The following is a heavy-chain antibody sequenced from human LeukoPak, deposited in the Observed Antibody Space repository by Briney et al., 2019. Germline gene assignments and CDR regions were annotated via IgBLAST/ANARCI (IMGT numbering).Heavy chain of an antibody. Sequence: GRSLRLSCAASGFTFSSYSMNWVRQAPGKGLEWVSSISSSSSYIYYADSVKGRFTISRDNAKNSLYLQMNSLRAEDTAVYYCAREEPLKLGLDYWGQGTLVTVSS. V-gene: IGHV3-21*01. J-gene: IGHJ4*02. CDR3: AREEPLKLGLDY. CDR1: GFTFSSYS. D-gene: IGHD7-27*01. CDR2: ISSSSSYI.